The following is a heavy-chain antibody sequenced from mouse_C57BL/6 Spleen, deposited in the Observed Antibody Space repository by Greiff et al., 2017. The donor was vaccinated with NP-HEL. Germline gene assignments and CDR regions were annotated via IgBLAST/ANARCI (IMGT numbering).Heavy chain of an antibody. J-gene: IGHJ2*01. V-gene: IGHV3-6*01. D-gene: IGHD1-1*01. CDR3: AREPHYYGSPYYFDY. CDR1: GYSITSGYY. CDR2: ISYDGSN. Sequence: EVKLVESGPGLVKPSQSLSLTCSVTGYSITSGYYWNWIRQFPGNKLEWMGYISYDGSNNYNPSLKNRISITRDTSKNQFFLKLNSVTTEDTATYYCAREPHYYGSPYYFDYWGQGTTLTVSS.